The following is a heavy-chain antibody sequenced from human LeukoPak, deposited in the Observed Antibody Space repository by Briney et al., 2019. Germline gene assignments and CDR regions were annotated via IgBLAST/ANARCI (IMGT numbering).Heavy chain of an antibody. CDR1: GYTFTSYG. J-gene: IGHJ4*02. Sequence: GASVKVSCKASGYTFTSYGIIWVRQAPGQGLEWMGWISAYNGNTNYAQKVQGRVTMTTDTSTSTAYMELRSLRSDDTAVYYCARAPSSSWYRAFDYWGQGTLVTVSS. CDR2: ISAYNGNT. V-gene: IGHV1-18*01. D-gene: IGHD6-13*01. CDR3: ARAPSSSWYRAFDY.